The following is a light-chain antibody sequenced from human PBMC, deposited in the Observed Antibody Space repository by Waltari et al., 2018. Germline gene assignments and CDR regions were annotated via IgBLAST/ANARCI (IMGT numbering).Light chain of an antibody. CDR1: SDAIGAYSS. V-gene: IGLV2-14*03. CDR3: SAYTSRGTLK. CDR2: VLT. J-gene: IGLJ2*01. Sequence: QSALTQPASVSGSPGQSITISCSGTSDAIGAYSSVTWYHQRPGKVPNLFFYVLTERPSGCSNRFSGSKSGSTASLTVSGLQAEDGGLFYCSAYTSRGTLKFGGGTRVTVL.